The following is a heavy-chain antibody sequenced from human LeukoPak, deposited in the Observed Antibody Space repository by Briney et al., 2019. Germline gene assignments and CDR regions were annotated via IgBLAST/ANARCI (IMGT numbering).Heavy chain of an antibody. J-gene: IGHJ3*02. CDR3: ARSYDAFDI. Sequence: PGGSLRLSCAASGFTFSSFSMNWVRQAPGKGLEWVSSISSGITYIYYADSVKGRFTISRDNAKNSLYLQMNSLRDEDTAVYYCARSYDAFDIWGPGTMVTVSS. V-gene: IGHV3-21*01. CDR2: ISSGITYI. CDR1: GFTFSSFS.